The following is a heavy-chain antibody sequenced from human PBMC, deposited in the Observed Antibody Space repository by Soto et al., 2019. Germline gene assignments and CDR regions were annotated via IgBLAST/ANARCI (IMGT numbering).Heavy chain of an antibody. D-gene: IGHD6-19*01. CDR2: IYSSGIT. CDR1: GGSISSGTYY. Sequence: PSETLSLTCXVSGGSISSGTYYWGWIRQPPGRGLEWIGNIYSSGITKYNPSVKSRVTISLDTSKNQFSLELISVTAADTAVYFCARSGDSTGWYYYYMDVWGKGTTVTVSS. CDR3: ARSGDSTGWYYYYMDV. V-gene: IGHV4-39*01. J-gene: IGHJ6*03.